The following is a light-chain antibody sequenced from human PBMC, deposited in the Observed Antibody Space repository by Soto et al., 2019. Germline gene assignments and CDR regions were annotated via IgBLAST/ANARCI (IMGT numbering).Light chain of an antibody. CDR3: QQYYSAPS. CDR1: QSVLHSSNSKNC. V-gene: IGKV4-1*01. CDR2: WAS. Sequence: DIVMTQSPDSLAVSLGERATINCKSSQSVLHSSNSKNCLAWYQQKPGQPPKVRIYWASTRESGVPDRFSGSGSGTDFTLTISSLQAEDVAVYYCQQYYSAPSFGPGTKVDIK. J-gene: IGKJ3*01.